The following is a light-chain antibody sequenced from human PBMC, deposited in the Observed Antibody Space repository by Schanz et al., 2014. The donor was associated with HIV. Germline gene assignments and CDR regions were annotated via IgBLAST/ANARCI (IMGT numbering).Light chain of an antibody. CDR3: QQYGRSDLLT. CDR2: GAS. V-gene: IGKV3-20*01. Sequence: EIVLTQSPGTLTLSPGERATLSCRASQSVSSNLAWYQQKPGQAPRLLIYGASSRATGIPDRFSGSGSGTDFTLTISRLEPEDFAVYYCQQYGRSDLLTFGGGTNVGIK. J-gene: IGKJ4*01. CDR1: QSVSSN.